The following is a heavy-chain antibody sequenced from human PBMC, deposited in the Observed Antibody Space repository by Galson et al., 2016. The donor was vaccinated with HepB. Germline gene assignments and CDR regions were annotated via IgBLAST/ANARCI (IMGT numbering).Heavy chain of an antibody. V-gene: IGHV3-7*01. CDR2: IKQDERQK. CDR3: ARDSLHYADYDWYFDL. Sequence: SLRLSCAASGFTFSSYWMSWVRQAPGKGLEWVGNIKQDERQKHYVDAVKGRSTISRDNAKNSLYLDMTRLRGDDTAVYYCARDSLHYADYDWYFDLWGRGTLVTVSS. CDR1: GFTFSSYW. J-gene: IGHJ2*01. D-gene: IGHD4-17*01.